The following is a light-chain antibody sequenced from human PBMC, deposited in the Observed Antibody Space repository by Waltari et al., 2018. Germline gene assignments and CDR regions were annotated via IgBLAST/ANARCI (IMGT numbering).Light chain of an antibody. CDR3: QQSYSSPRT. CDR2: SAS. Sequence: DIQMTQSPSSLSASVGDRVTITCRASQSISSSLNWYQHKPGKAPNLLIYSASSLQSGAPSRFSGIGSGTDFTLTINSLQPEDFATYYCQQSYSSPRTFGQGTKVEV. CDR1: QSISSS. J-gene: IGKJ1*01. V-gene: IGKV1-39*01.